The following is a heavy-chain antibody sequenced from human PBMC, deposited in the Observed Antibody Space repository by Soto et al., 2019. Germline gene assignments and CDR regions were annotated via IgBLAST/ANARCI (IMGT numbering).Heavy chain of an antibody. CDR3: ARDPSTEKYCSGGSCFYYYYYGMDV. CDR2: IKQDGSEK. J-gene: IGHJ6*02. D-gene: IGHD2-15*01. CDR1: GFTFSSYW. V-gene: IGHV3-7*05. Sequence: PGGSLRLSCAASGFTFSSYWMSWVRQAPGKGLEWVANIKQDGSEKYYVDSVKGRFTISRDNAKNSLYLQMNSLRAEDTAVYYCARDPSTEKYCSGGSCFYYYYYGMDVWGQGTTVTVSS.